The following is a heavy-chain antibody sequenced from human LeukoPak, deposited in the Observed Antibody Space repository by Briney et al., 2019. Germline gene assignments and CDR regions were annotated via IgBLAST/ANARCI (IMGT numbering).Heavy chain of an antibody. Sequence: GGSLRLSCAASGFTFSSYAMHWVRQASGKGLEWVAVISYDGSNKYYADSVKGRFTISRDNSKNTLYLQMNSLRAEDTAVYYCARDSSGSYYFLDYWGQGTLVTVSS. J-gene: IGHJ4*02. V-gene: IGHV3-30*04. CDR2: ISYDGSNK. D-gene: IGHD1-26*01. CDR1: GFTFSSYA. CDR3: ARDSSGSYYFLDY.